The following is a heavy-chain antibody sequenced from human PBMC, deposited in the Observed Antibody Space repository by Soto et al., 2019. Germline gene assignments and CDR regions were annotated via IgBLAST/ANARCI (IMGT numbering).Heavy chain of an antibody. J-gene: IGHJ4*02. D-gene: IGHD2-21*02. CDR1: GGAFSSYA. Sequence: SVKVSCKASGGAFSSYAISWVRQAPGQGLEWMGGIIPTFGTANYAQKFQGRVTITADKSTSTAYMELSSLRSEDTAVYYCASGGNSLYWYFDYWGQGTLVTVSS. V-gene: IGHV1-69*06. CDR3: ASGGNSLYWYFDY. CDR2: IIPTFGTA.